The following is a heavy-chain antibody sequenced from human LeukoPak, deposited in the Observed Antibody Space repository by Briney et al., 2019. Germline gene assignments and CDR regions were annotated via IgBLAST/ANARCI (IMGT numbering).Heavy chain of an antibody. CDR1: GYSFTYW. Sequence: GESLKISCKGSGYSFTYWIGWVRQMPGKGLEWMGIIYSGDSHTKYSPSFQGRVTISADNSNSTAYLQWSGLEASDTAMYYCASARHGDYVWDYWGQGTLVTVSS. V-gene: IGHV5-51*01. J-gene: IGHJ4*02. CDR2: IYSGDSHT. CDR3: ASARHGDYVWDY. D-gene: IGHD4-17*01.